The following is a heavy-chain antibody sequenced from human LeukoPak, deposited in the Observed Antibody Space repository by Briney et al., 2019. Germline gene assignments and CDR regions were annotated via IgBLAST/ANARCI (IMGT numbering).Heavy chain of an antibody. CDR1: GFTFSTYT. CDR2: ISGYGGNT. J-gene: IGHJ4*02. D-gene: IGHD3-3*02. V-gene: IGHV3-23*01. Sequence: PGGSLRLSCAASGFTFSTYTMSWVRHAPGKGLEWVSAISGYGGNTDYADYVGGRFIISRDNSKNTLYLQMDSLRADDAAVDYCSKAAFSRTSYFDYWGQGTLVTASS. CDR3: SKAAFSRTSYFDY.